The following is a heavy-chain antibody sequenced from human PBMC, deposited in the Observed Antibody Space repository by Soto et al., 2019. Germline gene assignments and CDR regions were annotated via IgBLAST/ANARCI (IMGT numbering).Heavy chain of an antibody. CDR1: GYTFTSFH. Sequence: QVPLVQSGGEVKMPGASVKVSCKASGYTFTSFHITWVRQAPGQGLEWMGWISAYNGNTNYAQNFQGRVSMTTDSSTTTAYMELRNLRSDDTAVYYCARITSSAWYFCDYCGLGTLGTVSS. V-gene: IGHV1-18*01. D-gene: IGHD6-19*01. CDR2: ISAYNGNT. J-gene: IGHJ4*02. CDR3: ARITSSAWYFCDY.